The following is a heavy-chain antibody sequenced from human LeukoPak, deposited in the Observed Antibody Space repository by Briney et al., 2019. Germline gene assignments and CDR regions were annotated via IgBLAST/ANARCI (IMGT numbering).Heavy chain of an antibody. CDR1: GDSISNGNW. V-gene: IGHV4-4*02. J-gene: IGHJ4*02. CDR3: ARSLDYSLSY. D-gene: IGHD4/OR15-4a*01. Sequence: PSGTLSLTCAVSGDSISNGNWWTWVRQPPGKGLERIGEIYHSGGTNYNPSLKSRVTISVDKSKNQFSLKLSSVTVADTAVYFCARSLDYSLSYWGQGTLVTVSS. CDR2: IYHSGGT.